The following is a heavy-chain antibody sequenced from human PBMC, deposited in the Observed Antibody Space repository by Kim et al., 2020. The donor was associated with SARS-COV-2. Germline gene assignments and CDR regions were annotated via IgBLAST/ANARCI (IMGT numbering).Heavy chain of an antibody. CDR2: IYYSGRS. CDR1: GVSIRTYY. V-gene: IGHV4-59*13. D-gene: IGHD5-12*01. CDR3: ATYLGGYAPH. J-gene: IGHJ4*02. Sequence: SETLSLTCTVSGVSIRTYYWSWIRQSPGKGLELIGYIYYSGRSNYNPSLNSRVNMSIDTSNNQISLTLTSVTAADTAVYYCATYLGGYAPHWGQGALVTVSS.